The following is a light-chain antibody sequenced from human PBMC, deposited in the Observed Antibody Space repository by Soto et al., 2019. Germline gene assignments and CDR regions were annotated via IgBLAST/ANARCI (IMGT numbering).Light chain of an antibody. CDR2: EVS. CDR1: SSDVGTYNY. V-gene: IGLV2-8*01. Sequence: QSALTQPPSASGSPGQSVTISCTGTSSDVGTYNYVSWHQQHPGKAPKLLIYEVSKRPSGVPDRFSGSKSGYTASLTVSGLQAEDEADYYCISYARSDTYVFGTGTKLTVL. J-gene: IGLJ1*01. CDR3: ISYARSDTYV.